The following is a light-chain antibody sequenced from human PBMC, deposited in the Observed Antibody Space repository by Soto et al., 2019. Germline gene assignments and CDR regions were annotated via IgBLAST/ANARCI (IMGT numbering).Light chain of an antibody. CDR2: GAS. CDR1: QSVSTN. V-gene: IGKV3-15*01. J-gene: IGKJ2*01. Sequence: EIVMLQSPATLSVSPGERATLSCRASQSVSTNLAWYQQKPGQAPRLLIYGASTRATGVPARFSGSGSGTELTLTISSLQSEDFAVYYCQQYHNWPPYTFGQGTKVDIK. CDR3: QQYHNWPPYT.